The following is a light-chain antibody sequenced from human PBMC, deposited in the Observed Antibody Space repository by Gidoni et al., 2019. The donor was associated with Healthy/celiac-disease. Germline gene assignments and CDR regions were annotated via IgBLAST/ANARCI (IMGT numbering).Light chain of an antibody. CDR1: QIVLYSSNNKNY. CDR3: QQYYSTPRT. J-gene: IGKJ5*01. Sequence: DIVMPPSPASLAASLGERATINCKSSQIVLYSSNNKNYLAWYQQKPGQAPKLLIYWASTRESGVPERFSGSGSGTDFTLTISSLQAEDVAVYYCQQYYSTPRTFGQXTRLEIK. CDR2: WAS. V-gene: IGKV4-1*01.